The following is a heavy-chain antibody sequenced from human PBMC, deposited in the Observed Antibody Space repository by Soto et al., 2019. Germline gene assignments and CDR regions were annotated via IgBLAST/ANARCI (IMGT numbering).Heavy chain of an antibody. D-gene: IGHD3-10*01. J-gene: IGHJ6*02. Sequence: QVQLVESGGGVVQPGRSLRLSCAASGFTFSSYGMHWVRQAPGKGLEWVAVIWYDGSNKYYADSVKGRFTISRDNSKNTLYLQMNSLRPEDTAVYYCARDGVTMAGSYYYGMDVWGQGTTVTVSS. CDR1: GFTFSSYG. V-gene: IGHV3-33*01. CDR3: ARDGVTMAGSYYYGMDV. CDR2: IWYDGSNK.